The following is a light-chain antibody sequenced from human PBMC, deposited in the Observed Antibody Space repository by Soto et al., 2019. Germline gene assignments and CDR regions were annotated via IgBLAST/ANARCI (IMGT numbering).Light chain of an antibody. CDR3: AAWDDSLNGVV. J-gene: IGLJ2*01. CDR1: SSNIGSNT. CDR2: SNN. V-gene: IGLV1-44*01. Sequence: QSVLTQPPSASGTPGQRVTISCSGSSSNIGSNTVSWYQQLPGTAPKLLIYSNNRRPSGVPDRFSGSKSGTSASLAISGLQSEDEADYYCAAWDDSLNGVVFGGGTKRTVL.